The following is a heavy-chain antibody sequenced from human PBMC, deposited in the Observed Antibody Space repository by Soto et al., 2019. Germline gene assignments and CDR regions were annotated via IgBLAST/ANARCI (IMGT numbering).Heavy chain of an antibody. CDR2: IYYSGST. Sequence: PSETLSLTCTVSGGSISSSSYYWGWIRQPPGKGLEWIGSIYYSGSTYYNPSLKSRVTISVDTSKNQFSLKLSSVTAADTAVYYCARPGGSSWSDYWGQGTLVTVSS. J-gene: IGHJ4*02. D-gene: IGHD6-13*01. CDR1: GGSISSSSYY. V-gene: IGHV4-39*01. CDR3: ARPGGSSWSDY.